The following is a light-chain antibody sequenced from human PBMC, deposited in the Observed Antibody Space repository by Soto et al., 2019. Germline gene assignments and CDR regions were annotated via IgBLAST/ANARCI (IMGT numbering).Light chain of an antibody. V-gene: IGKV2-30*01. CDR2: KIS. J-gene: IGKJ3*01. CDR1: QSLVYSDGHTY. Sequence: DVVLTQSPLSLPVTLGQPASISCRSSQSLVYSDGHTYLNWFQQRPGQSPRRIIYKISNRDSGVPDRFSGSGSGSDFTLTISRVEDEDIGVYLGMQGTHWPFTFGRGTKVEIK. CDR3: MQGTHWPFT.